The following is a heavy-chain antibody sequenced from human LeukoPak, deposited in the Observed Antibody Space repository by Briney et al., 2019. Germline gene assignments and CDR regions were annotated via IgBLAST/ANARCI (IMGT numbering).Heavy chain of an antibody. CDR2: MYLSGTT. Sequence: PSGTLSLTCTVSGDSINSLDLWSWVRQPPGKGLEWIGEMYLSGTTHSNPSVKSRVTISIDKSKNQFFLNLSSVTAADTAVYYCAGLVGRYSSGLYYYYFDYWGQGTLVTVST. CDR1: GDSINSLDL. V-gene: IGHV4-4*02. J-gene: IGHJ4*02. CDR3: AGLVGRYSSGLYYYYFDY. D-gene: IGHD3-22*01.